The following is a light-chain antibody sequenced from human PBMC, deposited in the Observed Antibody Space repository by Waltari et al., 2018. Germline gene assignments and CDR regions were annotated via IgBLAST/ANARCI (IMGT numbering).Light chain of an antibody. V-gene: IGLV2-11*01. CDR3: CSYAGSYTV. CDR2: DVS. J-gene: IGLJ2*01. CDR1: SSDVGGYNY. Sequence: VTISCTGTSSDVGGYNYVSWYQQHPGKAPKLMIYDVSKRPSGVPDRFSGSKSGNTASLTISGLQAEDEADYYCCSYAGSYTVFGGGTKLTVL.